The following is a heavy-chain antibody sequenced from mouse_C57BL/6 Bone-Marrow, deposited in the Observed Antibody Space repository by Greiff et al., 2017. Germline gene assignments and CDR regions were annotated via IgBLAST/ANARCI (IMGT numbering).Heavy chain of an antibody. D-gene: IGHD1-1*01. Sequence: VKVVESGPELVKPGASVKLSCKASGYTFTSYDINWVKQRPGQGLEWIGWIYPRDGSTKYNEQFKGKATLTVDTSSSTAYMELHSLTSEDSAVYFCARDYGSSYWYFDVWGTGTTVTVSS. J-gene: IGHJ1*03. CDR3: ARDYGSSYWYFDV. CDR2: IYPRDGST. V-gene: IGHV1-85*01. CDR1: GYTFTSYD.